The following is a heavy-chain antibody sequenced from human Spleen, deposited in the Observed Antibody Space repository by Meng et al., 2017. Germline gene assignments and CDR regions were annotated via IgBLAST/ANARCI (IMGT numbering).Heavy chain of an antibody. V-gene: IGHV4-34*01. CDR3: ARGPTTMAHDFDY. J-gene: IGHJ4*02. Sequence: VQLQQWGAGLLKPSETLSLTCAVEGGSFSGYYWSWIRQPPGKGLEWIGEINHSGSTNYNPSLESRATISVDTSQNNLSLKLSSVTAADSAVYYCARGPTTMAHDFDYWGQGTLVTVSS. CDR1: GGSFSGYY. CDR2: INHSGST. D-gene: IGHD4-11*01.